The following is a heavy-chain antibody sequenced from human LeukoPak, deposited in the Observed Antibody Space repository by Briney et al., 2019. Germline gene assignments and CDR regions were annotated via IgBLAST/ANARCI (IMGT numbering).Heavy chain of an antibody. CDR3: ARYYNSGSWYYFDY. CDR1: GFTFSSYA. CDR2: IYSGGHT. D-gene: IGHD1-26*01. Sequence: GGSLRLSCAASGFTFSSYAMSWVRQAPGKGLEWVSVIYSGGHTYYADSVKGRFTISRDNSKNTLYLQMNSLRAEDTAVYYCARYYNSGSWYYFDYWGQGTLVTVSS. J-gene: IGHJ4*02. V-gene: IGHV3-53*01.